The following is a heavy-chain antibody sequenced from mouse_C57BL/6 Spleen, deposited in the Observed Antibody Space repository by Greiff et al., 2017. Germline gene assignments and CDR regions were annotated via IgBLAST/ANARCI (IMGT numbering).Heavy chain of an antibody. Sequence: VQLQQSGAELVRPGSSVKLSCKASGYTFTSYWMDWVKQRPGQGLEWIGNIYPSDSETHYNQKFKDKATLTVDKSSSTAYMQLSSLTSEDSAVYYCARIYYDYAWFAYWGQGTLVTVSA. CDR3: ARIYYDYAWFAY. CDR1: GYTFTSYW. V-gene: IGHV1-61*01. D-gene: IGHD2-4*01. J-gene: IGHJ3*01. CDR2: IYPSDSET.